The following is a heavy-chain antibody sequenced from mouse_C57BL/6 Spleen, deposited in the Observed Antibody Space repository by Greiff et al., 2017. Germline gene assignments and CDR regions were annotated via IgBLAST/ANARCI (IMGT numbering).Heavy chain of an antibody. V-gene: IGHV1-55*01. CDR2: IYPGSGST. J-gene: IGHJ1*03. CDR1: GYTFTSYW. Sequence: VQLQQPGAELVKPGASVKMSCKASGYTFTSYWITWVKQRPGQGLEWIGDIYPGSGSTNYNEKFKSKATLTVDTSSSTAYMQLSSLTSEDSAVYYCAREWVYYGNYVFDVWGTGTTVTVSS. CDR3: AREWVYYGNYVFDV. D-gene: IGHD2-1*01.